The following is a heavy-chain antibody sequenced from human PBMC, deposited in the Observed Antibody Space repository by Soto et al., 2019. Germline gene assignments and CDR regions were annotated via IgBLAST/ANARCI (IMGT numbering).Heavy chain of an antibody. D-gene: IGHD3-3*01. CDR1: GFTFSSCS. CDR3: ARDRYDFWSVDY. J-gene: IGHJ4*02. Sequence: GGSLRLSCAASGFTFSSCSMNWVRQAPGKGLEWVSSISSSSSYIYYADSVKGRFTISRDNAKNSLYLQMNSLRAEDTAVYYCARDRYDFWSVDYWGQGTLVTVSS. CDR2: ISSSSSYI. V-gene: IGHV3-21*01.